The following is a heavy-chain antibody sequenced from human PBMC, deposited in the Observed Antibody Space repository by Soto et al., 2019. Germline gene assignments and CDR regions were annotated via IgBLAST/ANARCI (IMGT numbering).Heavy chain of an antibody. J-gene: IGHJ5*01. CDR2: ISGSGGST. Sequence: GGSLRLSCAASGFTFSSYAMSWVRQAPGKGLEWVSAISGSGGSTYYADSVKGRFTISRDNSKNTLYLQMNSLRAEDTAVYYCAKAHDDFWSGYPTHYNWFDSWGQGTLVTVSS. V-gene: IGHV3-23*01. D-gene: IGHD3-3*01. CDR3: AKAHDDFWSGYPTHYNWFDS. CDR1: GFTFSSYA.